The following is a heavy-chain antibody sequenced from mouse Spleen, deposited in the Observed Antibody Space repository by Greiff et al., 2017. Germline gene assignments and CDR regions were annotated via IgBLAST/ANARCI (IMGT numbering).Heavy chain of an antibody. J-gene: IGHJ3*01. CDR2: ISDGGSYT. V-gene: IGHV5-4*01. Sequence: EVMLVESGGGLVKPGGSLKLSCAASGFTFSSYAMSWVRQTPEKRLEWVATISDGGSYTYYPDNVKGRFTISRDNAKNNLYLQMSHLKSEDTAMYYCARDLIYYDYDEGFAYWGQGTLVTVSA. CDR1: GFTFSSYA. CDR3: ARDLIYYDYDEGFAY. D-gene: IGHD2-4*01.